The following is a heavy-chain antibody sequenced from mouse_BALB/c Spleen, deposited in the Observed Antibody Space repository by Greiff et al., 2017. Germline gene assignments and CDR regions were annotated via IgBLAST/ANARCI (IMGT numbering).Heavy chain of an antibody. J-gene: IGHJ4*01. D-gene: IGHD1-1*01. CDR2: ISSGGSYT. CDR1: GFTFSSYG. V-gene: IGHV5-6*01. CDR3: ARRDYYYGSSYEAMDY. Sequence: EVHLVESGGDLVKPGGSLKLSCAASGFTFSSYGMSWVRQTPDKRLEWVATISSGGSYTYYPDSVKGRFTISRDTAKNTLYLKMSSLKSEDTAMYYCARRDYYYGSSYEAMDYWGQGTSVTVSS.